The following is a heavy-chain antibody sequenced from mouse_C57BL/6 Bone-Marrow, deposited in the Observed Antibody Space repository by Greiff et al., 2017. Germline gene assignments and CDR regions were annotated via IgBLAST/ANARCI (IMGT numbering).Heavy chain of an antibody. V-gene: IGHV1-42*01. J-gene: IGHJ1*03. CDR2: INPSTGGT. CDR3: ARGYTTGYFDV. Sequence: VHVKQSGPELVKPGASVKISCKASGYSFTGYYMNWVKQSPEKSLEWIGEINPSTGGTTYNQKFKAKATLTVDKSSSTAYMQLKSLTSEDSAVYYCARGYTTGYFDVWGTGTTVTVSS. D-gene: IGHD1-1*01. CDR1: GYSFTGYY.